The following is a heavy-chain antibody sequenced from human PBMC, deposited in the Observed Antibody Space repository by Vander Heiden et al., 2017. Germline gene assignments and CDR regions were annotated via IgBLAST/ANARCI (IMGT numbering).Heavy chain of an antibody. CDR1: GFTFSSYA. Sequence: EVQLLESGGGLVQPGGSLRLSCEASGFTFSSYAMSWVRQAPGKGLEWVSAISGSGGSTYYADSVKGRFTISRDNSKNTLYLQMNSLRAEDTAVYYCAKGSGYYDSSGYPGAFDIWGQGTMVTVSS. D-gene: IGHD3-22*01. CDR3: AKGSGYYDSSGYPGAFDI. V-gene: IGHV3-23*01. CDR2: ISGSGGST. J-gene: IGHJ3*02.